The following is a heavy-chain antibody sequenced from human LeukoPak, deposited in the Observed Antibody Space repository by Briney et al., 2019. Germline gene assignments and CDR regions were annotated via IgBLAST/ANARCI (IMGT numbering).Heavy chain of an antibody. CDR3: ARALNPLPGTYYFDY. D-gene: IGHD2-15*01. CDR2: IYISGST. V-gene: IGHV4-4*07. Sequence: SETLSLTCTVSGGSISSYYWSWIRQPAGKGLEWTGRIYISGSTNYNSSLQSRVTMSVDTSKNQFSLKLSSVTAADTAVYYCARALNPLPGTYYFDYWGQGTLVTVSS. J-gene: IGHJ4*02. CDR1: GGSISSYY.